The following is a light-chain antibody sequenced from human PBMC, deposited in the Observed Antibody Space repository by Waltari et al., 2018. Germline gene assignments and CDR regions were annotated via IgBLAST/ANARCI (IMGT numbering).Light chain of an antibody. Sequence: QSPSSLSASTGDRVTITCRASQGISSYLAWYQQKPGKAPKLLIYAASTLQSGVPSRFSGSGSGTDFTLTISCLQSEDFATYYCQQYYSYLYTFGQGTKLEIK. CDR1: QGISSY. CDR3: QQYYSYLYT. CDR2: AAS. J-gene: IGKJ2*01. V-gene: IGKV1-8*01.